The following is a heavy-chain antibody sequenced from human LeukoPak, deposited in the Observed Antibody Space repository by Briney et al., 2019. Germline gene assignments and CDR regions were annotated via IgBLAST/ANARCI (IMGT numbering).Heavy chain of an antibody. Sequence: GGPLRLSCAVSGLTFSDAWINWVRQAPGKGLEWVSAISGSGGSTYYADSVKGRFTIPRDNSKNTLYLQMNSLRAEDTAVYYCARDIVVVNYWGQGTLVTVSS. D-gene: IGHD2-2*01. CDR1: GLTFSDAW. CDR2: ISGSGGST. CDR3: ARDIVVVNY. J-gene: IGHJ4*02. V-gene: IGHV3-23*01.